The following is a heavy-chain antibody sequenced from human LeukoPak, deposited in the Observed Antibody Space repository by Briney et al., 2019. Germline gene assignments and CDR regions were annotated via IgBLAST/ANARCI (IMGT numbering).Heavy chain of an antibody. CDR3: ARRQGGSYDY. D-gene: IGHD1-26*01. V-gene: IGHV3-64*01. J-gene: IGHJ4*02. Sequence: GGSLRLSCAASGFTFSSYGMHWVRQAPGKGLEYVSAISSNGGSTYYANSVKGRFTISRDNSKNTLYLQMGSLRAEDMAVYYCARRQGGSYDYWGQGTLVTVSS. CDR1: GFTFSSYG. CDR2: ISSNGGST.